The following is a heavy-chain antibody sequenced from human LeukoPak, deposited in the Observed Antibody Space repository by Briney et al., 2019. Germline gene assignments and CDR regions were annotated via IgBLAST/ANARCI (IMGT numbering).Heavy chain of an antibody. Sequence: GGSLRLSCAASGFTFSSYAMSWVRQAPGKGLEWVSAISGSGGSTYYADSVKGRFTISRDNSKNTLYLQMNSLRAEDAAVYYCAKGGRYRVGATYGWGQGTLVTVSS. CDR2: ISGSGGST. V-gene: IGHV3-23*01. J-gene: IGHJ4*02. CDR3: AKGGRYRVGATYG. D-gene: IGHD1-26*01. CDR1: GFTFSSYA.